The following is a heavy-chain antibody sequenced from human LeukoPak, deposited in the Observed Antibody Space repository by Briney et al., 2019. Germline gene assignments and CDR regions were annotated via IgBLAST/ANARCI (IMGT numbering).Heavy chain of an antibody. D-gene: IGHD2-15*01. V-gene: IGHV3-33*01. CDR3: ARDVSGRFDY. Sequence: PGGSLRLSCAASGFTFSSYGMHWVRQAPGKGLEWVAVIWYDGSNKYYADSVKGRFTIPRDNSKNTLYLQMNSLRAEDTAICYCARDVSGRFDYWGQGTLVTVSS. J-gene: IGHJ4*02. CDR2: IWYDGSNK. CDR1: GFTFSSYG.